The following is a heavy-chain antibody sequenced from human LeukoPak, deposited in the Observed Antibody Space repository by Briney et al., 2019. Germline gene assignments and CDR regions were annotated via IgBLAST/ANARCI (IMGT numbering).Heavy chain of an antibody. CDR1: GGSISSYY. CDR2: IYYSGST. CDR3: ARHGGSSWYNNWFDP. V-gene: IGHV4-59*08. Sequence: SETLSLTCTVSGGSISSYYWSWIRQPPGKGLKWIGYIYYSGSTNYNPSLKSRVTISVDTSKNQFSLKLSSVTAADTAVYYCARHGGSSWYNNWFDPWGQGTLVTVSS. J-gene: IGHJ5*02. D-gene: IGHD6-13*01.